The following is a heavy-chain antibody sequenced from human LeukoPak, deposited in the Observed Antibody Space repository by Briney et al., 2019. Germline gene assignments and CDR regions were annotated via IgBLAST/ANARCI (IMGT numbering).Heavy chain of an antibody. Sequence: GESLQISCKGSGSIFTSYWIGWVRQLPGKGLEWMGIIYPGDSDTRYSPSFQGQVTISADKSISTAYLQWSSLKASDTAMYYCARRYYYDSSVYFDYWGQGTLVTVSS. CDR3: ARRYYYDSSVYFDY. CDR2: IYPGDSDT. CDR1: GSIFTSYW. V-gene: IGHV5-51*01. D-gene: IGHD3-22*01. J-gene: IGHJ4*02.